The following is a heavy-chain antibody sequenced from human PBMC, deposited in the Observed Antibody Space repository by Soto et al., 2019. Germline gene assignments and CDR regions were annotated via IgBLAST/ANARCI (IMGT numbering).Heavy chain of an antibody. D-gene: IGHD6-13*01. CDR2: INPNRGGT. Sequence: QVQLVQSGAEVKKPGASVKVSCKASGYTFTGYYMHWVRQAPGQGLEWMGWINPNRGGTNYAQKFQGRVTMTRDTSISTAYMELSRLRADDTAVYYCARQQLVPYYDGMDVWGQGTTVTVSS. J-gene: IGHJ6*02. CDR1: GYTFTGYY. CDR3: ARQQLVPYYDGMDV. V-gene: IGHV1-2*02.